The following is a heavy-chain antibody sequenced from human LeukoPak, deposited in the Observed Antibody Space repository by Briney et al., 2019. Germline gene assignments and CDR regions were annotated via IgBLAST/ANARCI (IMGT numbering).Heavy chain of an antibody. CDR3: AKGTVVVTGPLDY. D-gene: IGHD3-22*01. Sequence: GGSLRLSCAASGFTFDDYTMHWVRQAPGKGLEWVSLISWDGSSTYYADSVKGRFTISRDNSKTSLYLQMNSLRTEDTAFYCAKGTVVVTGPLDYWGQGTLVTVSS. V-gene: IGHV3-43*01. CDR1: GFTFDDYT. J-gene: IGHJ4*02. CDR2: ISWDGSST.